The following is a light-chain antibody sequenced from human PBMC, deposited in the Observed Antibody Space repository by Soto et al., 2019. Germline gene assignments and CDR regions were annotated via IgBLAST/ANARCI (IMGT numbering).Light chain of an antibody. CDR2: DAS. Sequence: EIELTQSPATLSLSPGERATLSCRASQSVSSYLAWYQQKPGQAPRLLIYDASNRATGIPARFSGSGSGTDFTLTISNLDPEDFAVYYWQQRSNWPPAFGQGTKVEIK. J-gene: IGKJ1*01. V-gene: IGKV3-11*01. CDR3: QQRSNWPPA. CDR1: QSVSSY.